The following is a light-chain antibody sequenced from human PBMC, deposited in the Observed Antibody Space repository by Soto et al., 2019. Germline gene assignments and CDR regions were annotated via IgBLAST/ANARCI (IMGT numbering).Light chain of an antibody. CDR3: QQRKNWPPIT. J-gene: IGKJ5*01. CDR2: DSS. Sequence: EIELTQSPATLSLSPGETATLSCRASQNVDKFLAWYQQRPGQPPRLLIFDSSNRAIGVPVRFSGSGSGTVFTLTIGSLEPEDSAVYYCQQRKNWPPITFGQGTRLEIK. CDR1: QNVDKF. V-gene: IGKV3-11*01.